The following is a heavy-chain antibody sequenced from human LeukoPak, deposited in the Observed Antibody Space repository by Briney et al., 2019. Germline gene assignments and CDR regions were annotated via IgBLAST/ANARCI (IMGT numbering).Heavy chain of an antibody. CDR2: IYYSGST. J-gene: IGHJ4*02. D-gene: IGHD4-17*01. V-gene: IGHV4-59*01. CDR3: VREGYGDYLDY. CDR1: GGSISSYY. Sequence: SETLSLTCTVSGGSISSYYWSWIRQPPGKGLEWIGYIYYSGSTNYNPSLKSRVTISVDTSKNQFSLKLSSVIAADTAVYYCVREGYGDYLDYWGQGTLVTVSS.